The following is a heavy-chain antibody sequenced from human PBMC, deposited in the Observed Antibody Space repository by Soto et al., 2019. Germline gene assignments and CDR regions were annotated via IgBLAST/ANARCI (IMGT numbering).Heavy chain of an antibody. D-gene: IGHD3-10*01. CDR2: IFYSGNT. CDR3: AREGRSAAPQAGFDL. CDR1: GNSISTGAYY. Sequence: SETLSLTCTVSGNSISTGAYYWSWLRQHPVKGLEWIGHIFYSGNTHYSPSLESRVTISVDTSKNQFSIKLTSVTVADTAVYYCAREGRSAAPQAGFDLWGQGTLIT. J-gene: IGHJ4*02. V-gene: IGHV4-31*03.